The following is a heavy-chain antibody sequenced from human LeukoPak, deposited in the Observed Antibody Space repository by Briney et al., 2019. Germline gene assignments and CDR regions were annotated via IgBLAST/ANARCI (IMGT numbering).Heavy chain of an antibody. J-gene: IGHJ5*02. CDR2: INHSGST. Sequence: SETLSLTCAVYGGSFSGYYWSWIRQPPGKGLEWIGEINHSGSTNYNPSLKSRVTISVDTSKNQSSLKLSSVTAADTAVYYCARMGSGSYSPNWFDPWGQGTLVTVSS. CDR1: GGSFSGYY. V-gene: IGHV4-34*01. CDR3: ARMGSGSYSPNWFDP. D-gene: IGHD3-10*01.